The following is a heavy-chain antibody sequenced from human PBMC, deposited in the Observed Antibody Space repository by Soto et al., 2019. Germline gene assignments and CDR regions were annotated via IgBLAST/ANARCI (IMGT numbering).Heavy chain of an antibody. V-gene: IGHV5-51*03. Sequence: EVQLVQSGAEVKKPGESLKISCQGSGYSFTTYWIGWVRQMPGKGLEWMAVIYPGDSDARYNPSFQGQVTISADKSISTAYLQWSSLKASDTAMYYCARLYHYGSGTLDYFDYWDQGTLVTVSS. CDR2: IYPGDSDA. CDR1: GYSFTTYW. D-gene: IGHD3-10*01. J-gene: IGHJ4*02. CDR3: ARLYHYGSGTLDYFDY.